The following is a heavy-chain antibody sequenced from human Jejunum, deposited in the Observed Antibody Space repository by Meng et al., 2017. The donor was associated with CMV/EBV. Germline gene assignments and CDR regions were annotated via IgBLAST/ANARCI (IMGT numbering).Heavy chain of an antibody. D-gene: IGHD3-3*01. J-gene: IGHJ5*02. V-gene: IGHV1-69*10. Sequence: TFSSYAISWVRQAPGQGLEWMGGIIPILGIAKYAQKFQGRVTITADKSTSTAYMELSSLRSEDTAVYYCARDRGITIFGVVRTRWFDPWGQGTLVTVSS. CDR1: TFSSYA. CDR3: ARDRGITIFGVVRTRWFDP. CDR2: IIPILGIA.